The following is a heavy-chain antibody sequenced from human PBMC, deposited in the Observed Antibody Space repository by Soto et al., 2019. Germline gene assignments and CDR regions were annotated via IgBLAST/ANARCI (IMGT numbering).Heavy chain of an antibody. V-gene: IGHV3-33*01. Sequence: QVQLVESGGGVVQPGRSLRLSCAASGFTFSSFGMHWVRQAPGKGLEWVAGIWYDGSNQYYVDSVKGRFTVSRDNSKNTVYLQMNSLRAEDTAVYYCARDELRLKATDAFDIWGQGTMVTVSS. J-gene: IGHJ3*02. CDR3: ARDELRLKATDAFDI. D-gene: IGHD4-17*01. CDR2: IWYDGSNQ. CDR1: GFTFSSFG.